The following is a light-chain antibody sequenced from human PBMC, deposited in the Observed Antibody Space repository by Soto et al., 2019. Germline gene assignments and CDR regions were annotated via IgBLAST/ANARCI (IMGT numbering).Light chain of an antibody. CDR3: QQLSSYPLT. J-gene: IGKJ1*01. V-gene: IGKV1-9*01. CDR2: STS. CDR1: QDIDTS. Sequence: DIQLTQSPSFLSASVGDRVTITCRASQDIDTSLAWYQQKPGKAPNLLIFSTSTLQTGVPLRFSGTGHGTDFTLTISGLQPEDFTTYFCQQLSSYPLTFGQGTKVEIK.